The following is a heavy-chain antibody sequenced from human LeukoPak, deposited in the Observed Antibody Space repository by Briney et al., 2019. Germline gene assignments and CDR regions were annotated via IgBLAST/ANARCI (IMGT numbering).Heavy chain of an antibody. V-gene: IGHV3-30*02. J-gene: IGHJ3*02. CDR2: IRYDGSNK. D-gene: IGHD6-13*01. CDR1: GFTFSSYG. CDR3: AKDRNRDSSSFRFRATLDAFDI. Sequence: GGSLRLSCAASGFTFSSYGMHWVRQAPGKGLEWVAFIRYDGSNKYYADSVKGRFTISRDNSKNTLYLQMNSLRAEDTAVYYCAKDRNRDSSSFRFRATLDAFDIWGQGTMVTVSS.